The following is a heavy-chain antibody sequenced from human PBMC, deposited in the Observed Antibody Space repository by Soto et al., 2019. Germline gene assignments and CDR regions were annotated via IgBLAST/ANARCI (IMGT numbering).Heavy chain of an antibody. CDR3: ARQLGLWQPLDY. CDR2: IYYSGNT. CDR1: GGSMRDYY. V-gene: IGHV4-59*01. D-gene: IGHD1-1*01. Sequence: QVQLQESGPRLVKPSETLSLTCSVSGGSMRDYYWSWIRQSPGKGPERIGYIYYSGNTNYNPSLKRRVTISVAMPKSLFSLKLNSVTAADTAVYYCARQLGLWQPLDYWGRGTLVTVSS. J-gene: IGHJ4*02.